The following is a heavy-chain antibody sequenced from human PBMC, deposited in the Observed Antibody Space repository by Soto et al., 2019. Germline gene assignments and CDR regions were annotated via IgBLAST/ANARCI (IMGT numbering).Heavy chain of an antibody. J-gene: IGHJ4*02. CDR1: GGSISSGGYY. Sequence: QVQLQESGPGLVKPSQTLSLTCTVSGGSISSGGYYWSWIRQHPGKGLEWIGYIYYSGSTYYNQSRKSRVTIAVDTSKNQCSLKMSSVTAADTAVYYCARDHGDYEIAYWGQGTLVTVSS. V-gene: IGHV4-31*03. CDR2: IYYSGST. CDR3: ARDHGDYEIAY. D-gene: IGHD4-17*01.